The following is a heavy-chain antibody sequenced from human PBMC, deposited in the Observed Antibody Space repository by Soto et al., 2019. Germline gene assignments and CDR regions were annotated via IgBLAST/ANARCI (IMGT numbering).Heavy chain of an antibody. D-gene: IGHD3-22*01. Sequence: EVHLLESGGGLVQPGGSLRLSCSASGFTFYSYVLSWVRQAPGKGLEWVSGISGGGAKTYFADSVKGRFTISRDNSKNTLYLQMYSLRVEDTAVYYCAKGPAYHYDSSDYAYFDYWGRGTLVTVSS. J-gene: IGHJ4*02. CDR3: AKGPAYHYDSSDYAYFDY. CDR2: ISGGGAKT. CDR1: GFTFYSYV. V-gene: IGHV3-23*01.